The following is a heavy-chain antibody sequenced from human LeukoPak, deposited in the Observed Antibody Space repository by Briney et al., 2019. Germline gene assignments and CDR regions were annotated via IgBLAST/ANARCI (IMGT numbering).Heavy chain of an antibody. CDR1: GFTVSSNY. CDR3: ARDRVTTQYHYYYYGMDV. J-gene: IGHJ6*02. CDR2: IYSGGST. V-gene: IGHV3-66*01. D-gene: IGHD4-17*01. Sequence: GGSLRLSCAASGFTVSSNYMSWVRQAPGKGLEWVSVIYSGGSTYYADSVKGRFTISRDNSKNTLYLQMNSLRAEDTAVYYCARDRVTTQYHYYYYGMDVWGQGTTVTVSS.